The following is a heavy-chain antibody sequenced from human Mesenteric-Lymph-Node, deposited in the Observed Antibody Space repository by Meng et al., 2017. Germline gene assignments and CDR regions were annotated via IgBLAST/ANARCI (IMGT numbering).Heavy chain of an antibody. CDR1: GGSTSSTYCI. V-gene: IGHV4-39*01. J-gene: IGHJ4*02. Sequence: QRQPPASVAGLVMPPEALSHTCTVSGGSTSSTYCIWDWRRHPPGKGLELIGIIYHSGSTTYNPTLQSRVTMIIDTSKNQFSLMLTSVTATDTAVYYCARRRGGSGRDCWGQGTLVTVSS. D-gene: IGHD3-10*01. CDR2: IYHSGST. CDR3: ARRRGGSGRDC.